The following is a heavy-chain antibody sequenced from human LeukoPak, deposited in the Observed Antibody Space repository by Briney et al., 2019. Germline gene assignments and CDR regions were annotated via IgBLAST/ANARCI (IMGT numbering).Heavy chain of an antibody. J-gene: IGHJ4*02. CDR1: GGTFSSYA. CDR3: ARDQWELRGVPDY. CDR2: IIPIFGTA. V-gene: IGHV1-69*13. D-gene: IGHD1-26*01. Sequence: SVKVSCKASGGTFSSYAISWVRQAPGQGLEWMGGIIPIFGTANYAQKFQGRVTITADESTSTAYMELSSLRSEDTAVYYCARDQWELRGVPDYWGQGTLVTVSS.